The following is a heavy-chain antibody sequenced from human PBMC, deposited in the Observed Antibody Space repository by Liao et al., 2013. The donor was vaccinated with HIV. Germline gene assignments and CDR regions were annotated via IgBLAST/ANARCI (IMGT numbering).Heavy chain of an antibody. D-gene: IGHD3-22*01. CDR1: GGSITSSY. Sequence: QVQLQESGPGLVKPSETLSLTCTVSGGSITSSYWSWIRQSAGKGLEWIGRIYHSGSTDYNPSLKSRVTISLDTSKNQFSLRLSSVTAADTAVYYCAREVGYDSSGYYPDYWGQGTLVTVSS. CDR3: AREVGYDSSGYYPDY. J-gene: IGHJ4*02. CDR2: IYHSGST. V-gene: IGHV4-4*07.